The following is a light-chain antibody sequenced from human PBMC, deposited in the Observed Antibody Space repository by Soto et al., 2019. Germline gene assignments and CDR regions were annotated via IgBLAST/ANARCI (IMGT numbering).Light chain of an antibody. J-gene: IGKJ5*01. V-gene: IGKV3-20*01. CDR3: QQYGISPIT. CDR1: QSVSSSY. Sequence: LTQSPGTLSLTPGERATLSCRASQSVSSSYLAWYQQKPGQAPRLLIYGASSRATGIPDRFSGSGSGTDFTLTISRLEPEDFTVFYCQQYGISPITFGQGALLEIK. CDR2: GAS.